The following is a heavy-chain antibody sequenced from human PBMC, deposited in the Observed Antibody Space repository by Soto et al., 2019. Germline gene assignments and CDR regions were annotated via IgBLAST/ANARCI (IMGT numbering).Heavy chain of an antibody. CDR2: ISSSSSYI. V-gene: IGHV3-21*01. J-gene: IGHJ6*02. CDR3: ARAPWGGDSYGMDV. CDR1: GFTFSSYS. Sequence: GGSLRLSCAASGFTFSSYSMNWVRQAPGKGLEWVSSISSSSSYIYYADSVKGRFTISRDNAKNSLYLQMNSLRAEDTAVYYCARAPWGGDSYGMDVWGQGTTVTVSS. D-gene: IGHD2-21*02.